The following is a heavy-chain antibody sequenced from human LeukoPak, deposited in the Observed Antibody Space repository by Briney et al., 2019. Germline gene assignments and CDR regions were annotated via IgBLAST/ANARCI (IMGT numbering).Heavy chain of an antibody. D-gene: IGHD2-8*01. J-gene: IGHJ4*02. V-gene: IGHV3-23*01. CDR1: GFAFGSEA. CDR3: ASLMVGSDFDY. Sequence: GGSLRLSCAVSGFAFGSEAMSWVRQSPARGLEWVASISPGGGTTYYADYVKGRFTISRDNAKNSLYLQMNSLRAEDTAVYYSASLMVGSDFDYWGQGTLVTVSS. CDR2: ISPGGGTT.